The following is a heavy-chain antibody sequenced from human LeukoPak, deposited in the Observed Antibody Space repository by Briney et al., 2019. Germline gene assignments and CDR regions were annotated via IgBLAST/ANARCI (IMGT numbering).Heavy chain of an antibody. CDR1: GFTFSSYS. CDR2: ISSSSSYI. V-gene: IGHV3-21*01. Sequence: KPGGSLRLSCAASGFTFSSYSMNWVRHAPGKGLEGVSYISSSSSYIYYADSVKGRVTISRDNAKNSLYLQMNSLRAEDTAGYYCARGRAVGGTNLDYWGQGTLGTVSS. CDR3: ARGRAVGGTNLDY. J-gene: IGHJ4*02. D-gene: IGHD1/OR15-1a*01.